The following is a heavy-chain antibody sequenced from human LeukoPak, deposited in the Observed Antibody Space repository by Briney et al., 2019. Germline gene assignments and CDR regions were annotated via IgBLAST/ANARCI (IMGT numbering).Heavy chain of an antibody. CDR3: ATVADDWAPGAFDI. Sequence: ASVKVSCKASGGTFSSYAISWVRQAPGQGLEWMGGIIPIFGTANYAQKFQGRVTITTDESTSTAYMELSSLRSEDTAVYYCATVADDWAPGAFDIWGQGTMVTVSS. CDR2: IIPIFGTA. CDR1: GGTFSSYA. D-gene: IGHD2-21*01. V-gene: IGHV1-69*05. J-gene: IGHJ3*02.